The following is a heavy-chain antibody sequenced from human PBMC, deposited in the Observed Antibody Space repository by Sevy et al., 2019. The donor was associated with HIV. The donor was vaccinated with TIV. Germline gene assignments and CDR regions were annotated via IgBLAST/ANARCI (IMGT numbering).Heavy chain of an antibody. CDR3: SRQVVAVAGDYFDY. CDR2: IRSKANTYWT. J-gene: IGHJ4*02. CDR1: GFTFSGST. D-gene: IGHD6-19*01. V-gene: IGHV3-73*01. Sequence: GGSLRLSCAASGFTFSGSTMHWVRQASGKGLEWVGRIRSKANTYWTAYAASVKGRFSISRVDSKNTAYLQMNSLKTEDTAEYYCSRQVVAVAGDYFDYWGQGTLVTVSS.